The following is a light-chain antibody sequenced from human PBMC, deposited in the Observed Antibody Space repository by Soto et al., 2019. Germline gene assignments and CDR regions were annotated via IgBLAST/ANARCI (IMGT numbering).Light chain of an antibody. Sequence: ESMLTQSPGTLSLSPGDRATLSCRASRSVSSRYITWYQQKPGQAPRLLIYGASIRATGIPDRFSGSGSGTDFTLTISRLEAEDFAVYYCQQFGDSPPAFTFGQGTKLE. V-gene: IGKV3-20*01. CDR1: RSVSSRY. CDR3: QQFGDSPPAFT. J-gene: IGKJ2*01. CDR2: GAS.